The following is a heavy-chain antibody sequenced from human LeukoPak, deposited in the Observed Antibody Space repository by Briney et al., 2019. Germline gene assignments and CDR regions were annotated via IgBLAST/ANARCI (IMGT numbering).Heavy chain of an antibody. CDR2: INPSGGST. Sequence: ASVKVSCKASGYTFTSYYMHWVRQAPGQGLEWMGIINPSGGSTSYAQKFQGRVTMTRDTSTSTVYMELSSLRSEDTAVYYCARDKTLTIFGVVISGAFAIWGQGTMVTVSS. CDR3: ARDKTLTIFGVVISGAFAI. V-gene: IGHV1-46*01. D-gene: IGHD3-3*01. J-gene: IGHJ3*02. CDR1: GYTFTSYY.